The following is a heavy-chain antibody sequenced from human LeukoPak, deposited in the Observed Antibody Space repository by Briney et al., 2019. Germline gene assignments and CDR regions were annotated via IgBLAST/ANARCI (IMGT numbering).Heavy chain of an antibody. V-gene: IGHV1-2*02. CDR3: AREDPYYYDSSGYHI. D-gene: IGHD3-22*01. Sequence: ASVKVSCKASGYTFTGYYMHWVRQAPGQGLEWMGWINPNSGGTNYAQKFQGRVTMTRDTSISTAYMELSRLRSDDTAVYYCAREDPYYYDSSGYHIWGQGTMVTVSS. J-gene: IGHJ3*02. CDR1: GYTFTGYY. CDR2: INPNSGGT.